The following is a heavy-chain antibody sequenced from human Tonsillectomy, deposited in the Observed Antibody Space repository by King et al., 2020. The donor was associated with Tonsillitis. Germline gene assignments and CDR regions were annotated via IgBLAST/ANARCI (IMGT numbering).Heavy chain of an antibody. V-gene: IGHV4-39*01. Sequence: QLQESGPGLVKPSETLSLTCTVSGGSISSSSYYWGWIRQPPGKGLEWIGSIYYSGSTYYNPSLKSRVTISVDTSKNQFSLKLSSVTAADTAVYYCASQVRSVGYPHDNFDYWGQGTLVTVSS. D-gene: IGHD5-12*01. J-gene: IGHJ4*02. CDR3: ASQVRSVGYPHDNFDY. CDR1: GGSISSSSYY. CDR2: IYYSGST.